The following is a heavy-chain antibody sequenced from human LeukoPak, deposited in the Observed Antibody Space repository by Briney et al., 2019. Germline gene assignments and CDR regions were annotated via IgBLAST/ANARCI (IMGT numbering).Heavy chain of an antibody. CDR3: ARDLAGYGDYRRDFDY. V-gene: IGHV3-9*01. CDR2: ISWNSGSI. D-gene: IGHD4-17*01. J-gene: IGHJ4*02. CDR1: AFTFDDYA. Sequence: PGRSLRLSCAASAFTFDDYAMHWVRQAPGKGLEWVSGISWNSGSIGYADSVKGRFTISRDNAKNSLYLQMNSLRAEDTAVYYCARDLAGYGDYRRDFDYWGQGTLVTVSS.